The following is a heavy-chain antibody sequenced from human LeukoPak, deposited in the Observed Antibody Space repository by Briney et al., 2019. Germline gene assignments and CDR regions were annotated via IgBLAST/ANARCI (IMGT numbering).Heavy chain of an antibody. Sequence: SETLSLTCAVNGGFFSNYYWSWIRQPPGKGLDWIGEIKHSGSTNYNPSLKSRVTISVDTSKNQFSLRLSSVTAADTAVYYCARHGHHGDHDYWGQGTLVTVSS. CDR2: IKHSGST. D-gene: IGHD2-21*02. V-gene: IGHV4-34*01. J-gene: IGHJ4*02. CDR1: GGFFSNYY. CDR3: ARHGHHGDHDY.